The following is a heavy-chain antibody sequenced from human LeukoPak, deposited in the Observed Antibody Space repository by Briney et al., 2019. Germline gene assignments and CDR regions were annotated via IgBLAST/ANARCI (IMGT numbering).Heavy chain of an antibody. J-gene: IGHJ5*02. CDR1: GFTFSSYN. CDR2: ISSSGSTI. CDR3: ARDSLDSSSWYGGWFDP. V-gene: IGHV3-48*04. D-gene: IGHD6-13*01. Sequence: GGSLRLSCAASGFTFSSYNMNWVRQAPGKGLEWVSYISSSGSTIYYADSVKGRFTISRDNAKNSLYLQMNSLRAEDTALYYCARDSLDSSSWYGGWFDPWGQGTLVTVSS.